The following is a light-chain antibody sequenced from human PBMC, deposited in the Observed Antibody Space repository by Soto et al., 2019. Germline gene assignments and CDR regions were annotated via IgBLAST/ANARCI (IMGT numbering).Light chain of an antibody. J-gene: IGKJ1*01. Sequence: IALTQPPATLSLSPGERAKLSCRASQSLSTSYFAWYQHKPGQGPRLLIYGAFTRATGIPDRFSGSGSGTDFTLTISRLEPEDVAVYYCQQHGSSRTLGQGTKVDI. CDR3: QQHGSSRT. CDR2: GAF. V-gene: IGKV3-20*01. CDR1: QSLSTSY.